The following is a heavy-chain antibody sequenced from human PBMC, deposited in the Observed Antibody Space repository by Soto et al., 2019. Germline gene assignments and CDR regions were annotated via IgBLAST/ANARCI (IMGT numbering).Heavy chain of an antibody. D-gene: IGHD3-10*01. CDR2: ISGSGGST. CDR1: GFTFSSYA. J-gene: IGHJ4*02. CDR3: ENQHRMVPGVNFFDY. Sequence: PGGSLRLSCAASGFTFSSYAMSWVRQAPGKGLEWVSAISGSGGSTYYADSVKGRFTISRDNSKNTLYLQMNSLRAEDTAVYYCENQHRMVPGVNFFDYWGQGTLVTVSS. V-gene: IGHV3-23*01.